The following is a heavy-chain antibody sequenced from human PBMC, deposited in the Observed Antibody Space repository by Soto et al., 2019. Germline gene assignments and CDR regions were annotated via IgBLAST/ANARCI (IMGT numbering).Heavy chain of an antibody. Sequence: EVQLLESGGGLAQPGGSLRLSCAASGFTFNPYAMNWVRQAPGKGLEWVSTIRGSGAGTYYADSVKGRFTISRDNSKNTIYRQMNSLRAEDTAVYFCAKGFGISWQYYFDYWGQGTLVTVSS. V-gene: IGHV3-23*01. J-gene: IGHJ4*02. CDR1: GFTFNPYA. D-gene: IGHD6-13*01. CDR3: AKGFGISWQYYFDY. CDR2: IRGSGAGT.